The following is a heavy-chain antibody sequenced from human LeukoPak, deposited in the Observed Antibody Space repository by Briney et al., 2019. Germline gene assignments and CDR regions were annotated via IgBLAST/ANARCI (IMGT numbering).Heavy chain of an antibody. Sequence: ASVKVSCMASGYTFTDYYMHWVRQAPGQGPEWMGWIDPNSGGTVYAQKFQGRLTMARDTSINTAYMEVSGLRSDDTAVYYCARDGVVRGVIVYWGQGTLVTVSS. D-gene: IGHD3-10*01. J-gene: IGHJ4*02. CDR3: ARDGVVRGVIVY. V-gene: IGHV1-2*02. CDR2: IDPNSGGT. CDR1: GYTFTDYY.